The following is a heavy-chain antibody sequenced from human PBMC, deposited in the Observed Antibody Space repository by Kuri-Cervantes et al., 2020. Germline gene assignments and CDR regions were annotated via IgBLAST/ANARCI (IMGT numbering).Heavy chain of an antibody. CDR3: AKTIVGARHYYGMDV. D-gene: IGHD1-26*01. Sequence: LSLTCAASGFTFDDYAMHWVRQAPGKGLEWVSGISWNSGSIGYADSVKGRFTISRDNAKNSLYLQMNSLRAEDTALYYCAKTIVGARHYYGMDVWGQGTTVTVSS. CDR1: GFTFDDYA. CDR2: ISWNSGSI. J-gene: IGHJ6*02. V-gene: IGHV3-9*01.